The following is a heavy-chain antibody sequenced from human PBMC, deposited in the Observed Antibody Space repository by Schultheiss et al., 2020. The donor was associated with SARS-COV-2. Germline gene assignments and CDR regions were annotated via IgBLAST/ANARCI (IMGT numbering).Heavy chain of an antibody. CDR1: GGSISSGDYY. J-gene: IGHJ4*02. D-gene: IGHD6-13*01. V-gene: IGHV4-30-4*01. Sequence: SETLSLTCTVSGGSISSGDYYWSWIRQPPGKGLEWIGYIYYSGSTYYNPSLKSRVTISVDTSKNQFSLKLSSVTAADTAVYYCASLATAGTVRFDYWGQGTLVTVSS. CDR2: IYYSGST. CDR3: ASLATAGTVRFDY.